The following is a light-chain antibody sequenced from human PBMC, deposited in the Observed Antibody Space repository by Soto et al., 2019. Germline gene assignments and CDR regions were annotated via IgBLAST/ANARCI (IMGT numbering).Light chain of an antibody. CDR3: QQYGSLYT. Sequence: EIVLTQSPGTLSLSQGERATLSCEASRSDGSSYLALYQQKPCQAPRLLIYGASSRATGTPDRFSGSGSGTAVTLIISRLESEEFAVYYCQQYGSLYTFGQGTKLEI. CDR1: RSDGSSY. V-gene: IGKV3-20*01. CDR2: GAS. J-gene: IGKJ2*01.